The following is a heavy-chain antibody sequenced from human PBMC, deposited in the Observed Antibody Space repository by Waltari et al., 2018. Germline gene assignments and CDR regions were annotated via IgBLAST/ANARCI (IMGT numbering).Heavy chain of an antibody. D-gene: IGHD4-17*01. V-gene: IGHV3-74*03. Sequence: EVQLVESGGGLVQPGGSLRLSCAASGFTFNTYWMHRLRQAPGKGLVLGSRVNSGGRVTAYADSGQGRVTISRDNAKSTLYLQLNSLRGEDTAVYYCARGGTVSTIRGQGARVTVSS. J-gene: IGHJ4*02. CDR3: ARGGTVSTI. CDR2: VNSGGRVT. CDR1: GFTFNTYW.